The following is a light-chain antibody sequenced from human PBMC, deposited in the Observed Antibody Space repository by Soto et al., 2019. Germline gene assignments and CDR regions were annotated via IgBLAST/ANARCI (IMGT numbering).Light chain of an antibody. Sequence: QSALTQPASVSGSPGQSITISCTGTSSDLAIYNYVSWYQQQPGKAPKLMIYQVTNRPSGVSNRSSGSRSGNTASLTISGFQAEDDADYYCSSYTDSSNYVFGTGTKVTV. CDR2: QVT. CDR1: SSDLAIYNY. J-gene: IGLJ1*01. CDR3: SSYTDSSNYV. V-gene: IGLV2-14*01.